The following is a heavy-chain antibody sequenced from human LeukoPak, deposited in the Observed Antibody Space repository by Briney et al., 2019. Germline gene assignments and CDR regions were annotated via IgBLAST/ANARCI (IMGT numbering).Heavy chain of an antibody. D-gene: IGHD2-21*02. Sequence: GGSLRLSCAASGFTFSSYAMSWVRQAPGKGLEWVSSISSSSSYIYYADSVKGRFTISRDNAKNSLYLQMNSLRAEDTAVYYCARDRAYCGGDCYSGHWFDPWGQGTLVTVSS. J-gene: IGHJ5*02. CDR1: GFTFSSYA. CDR3: ARDRAYCGGDCYSGHWFDP. V-gene: IGHV3-21*01. CDR2: ISSSSSYI.